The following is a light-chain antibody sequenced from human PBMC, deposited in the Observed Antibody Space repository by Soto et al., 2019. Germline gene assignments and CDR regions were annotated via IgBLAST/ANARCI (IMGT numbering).Light chain of an antibody. J-gene: IGLJ2*01. V-gene: IGLV4-69*01. CDR3: QTWGSGIVV. Sequence: QPVLTQSPSASASLGASVKLTCTLSSGHSNYAIAWHQQQSEKGPRYLMKLNSDGSHSKGDGIPDRFSGSSSGAERYLTISSLQSDGEADYYCQTWGSGIVVFGGGTKLTVI. CDR1: SGHSNYA. CDR2: LNSDGSH.